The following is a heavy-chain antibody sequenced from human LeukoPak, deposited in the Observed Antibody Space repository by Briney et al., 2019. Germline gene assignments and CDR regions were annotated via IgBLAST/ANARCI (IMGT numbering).Heavy chain of an antibody. D-gene: IGHD6-19*01. J-gene: IGHJ4*02. CDR1: GGSISSSSYY. V-gene: IGHV4-39*07. Sequence: SGTLSLTCTVSGGSISSSSYYWGWIRQPPGKGLEWIGSIYYSGRTYYNPSLKSRVTISVDTSKNQFSLKLSSVTAADTAVYYCAIVPAVALYYFDYWGQGTLVTVSS. CDR2: IYYSGRT. CDR3: AIVPAVALYYFDY.